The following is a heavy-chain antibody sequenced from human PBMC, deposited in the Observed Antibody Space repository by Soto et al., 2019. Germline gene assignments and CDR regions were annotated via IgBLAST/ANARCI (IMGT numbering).Heavy chain of an antibody. D-gene: IGHD5-12*01. CDR1: GYTFTSYG. CDR2: INPNSGGT. J-gene: IGHJ5*02. V-gene: IGHV1-2*04. CDR3: ARDFEMATMNWFDP. Sequence: ASVKVSCKASGYTFTSYGISWVRQAPGQGLEWMGWINPNSGGTNYAQKFQGWVTMTRDTSISTAYMELSRLRSDDTAVYYCARDFEMATMNWFDPGGKGPLVTVSS.